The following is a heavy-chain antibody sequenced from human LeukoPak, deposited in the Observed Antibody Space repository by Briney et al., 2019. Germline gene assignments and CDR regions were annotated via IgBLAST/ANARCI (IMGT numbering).Heavy chain of an antibody. CDR3: AKDDSSGYYLDY. CDR1: GFTFSSYG. CDR2: IWYVGSNK. D-gene: IGHD3-22*01. Sequence: GRSLRLSCAASGFTFSSYGMHWVRQAPGKGLEWVAVIWYVGSNKYYADSVKGRFTICRDNSKNTLYLQMNSLRAEDTAVYYCAKDDSSGYYLDYWGQGTLVTASS. V-gene: IGHV3-33*06. J-gene: IGHJ4*02.